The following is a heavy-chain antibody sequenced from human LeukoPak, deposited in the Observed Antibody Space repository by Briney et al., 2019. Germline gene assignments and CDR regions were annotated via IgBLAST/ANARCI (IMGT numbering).Heavy chain of an antibody. D-gene: IGHD2-8*01. Sequence: SETLSLTCAVYGGSFSGYYWSWIRQPPGKGLEWIGEINHSGSTNYNPSLKSRVTISVDTSKNQSSLKLSSVTAADTAVYYCARGGRDIVLMVYAEFDYWGQGTLVTVSS. CDR1: GGSFSGYY. CDR2: INHSGST. CDR3: ARGGRDIVLMVYAEFDY. V-gene: IGHV4-34*01. J-gene: IGHJ4*02.